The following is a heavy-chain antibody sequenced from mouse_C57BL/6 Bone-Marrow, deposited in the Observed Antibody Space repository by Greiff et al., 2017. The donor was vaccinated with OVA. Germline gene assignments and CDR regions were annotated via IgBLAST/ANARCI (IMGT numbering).Heavy chain of an antibody. V-gene: IGHV10-1*01. CDR3: VTVGYAMDY. CDR2: IRSKSNNYAT. J-gene: IGHJ4*01. Sequence: DVQLVESGGGLVQSKGSLKLSCAASGFSFNTYAMNWVRQAPGKGLEWVARIRSKSNNYATYYADSVKDRFTISRDDSESMLYLQMNNLKTEDTAMYYCVTVGYAMDYWGQGTSVTVSS. CDR1: GFSFNTYA.